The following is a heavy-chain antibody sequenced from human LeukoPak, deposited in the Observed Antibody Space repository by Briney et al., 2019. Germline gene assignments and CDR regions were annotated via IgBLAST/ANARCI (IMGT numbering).Heavy chain of an antibody. D-gene: IGHD3-22*01. V-gene: IGHV1-46*01. CDR3: ARILSPMIVVAESLGIDY. CDR2: INPSGGST. CDR1: GYTFTSYY. J-gene: IGHJ4*02. Sequence: ASVKVSCKASGYTFTSYYMHWVRQAPGQGLEWMGIINPSGGSTSYAQKFQGRVTMTRDTSTSTVYMELSSLRSEDTAVYYCARILSPMIVVAESLGIDYWGQGTLVTVSS.